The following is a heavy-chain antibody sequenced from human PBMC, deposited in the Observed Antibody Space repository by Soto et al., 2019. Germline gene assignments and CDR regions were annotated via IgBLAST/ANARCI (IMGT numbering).Heavy chain of an antibody. J-gene: IGHJ4*02. V-gene: IGHV1-69*01. CDR3: ARDRDDSRGFYHRYYFNY. D-gene: IGHD3-22*01. CDR1: GGTFSNYA. CDR2: IVPLFGTA. Sequence: QEHLVQSGAEVKKPGSSVTVSCKASGGTFSNYAISWVRQAPGQGLEWMGGIVPLFGTANYGQKFYGRVTITADESTRTVYLELSSLRSEDTAIYYCARDRDDSRGFYHRYYFNYWGQGTLVTVSS.